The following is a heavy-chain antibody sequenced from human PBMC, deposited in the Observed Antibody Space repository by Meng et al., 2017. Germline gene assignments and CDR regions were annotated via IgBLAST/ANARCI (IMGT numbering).Heavy chain of an antibody. V-gene: IGHV1-69*01. CDR2: IIPIFGTA. CDR1: GGTFSSYA. J-gene: IGHJ3*02. Sequence: VKEAGFSGKGPRKDSGGTFSSYAISWVGHAPGQVLEWTGGIIPIFGTANYAQKFQGRVTITADESTSTAYMELSSLRSEDTAVYYCARVEYYDSSGYYAAFDIWGQGTMVTVSS. D-gene: IGHD3-22*01. CDR3: ARVEYYDSSGYYAAFDI.